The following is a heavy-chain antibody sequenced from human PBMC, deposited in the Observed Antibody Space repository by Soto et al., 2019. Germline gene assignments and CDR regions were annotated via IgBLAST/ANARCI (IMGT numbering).Heavy chain of an antibody. V-gene: IGHV4-59*12. CDR1: GGSISSYY. CDR3: ARGLHIRYYGSGRRGMDV. Sequence: SETLSLTCTVSGGSISSYYWSWIRQPPGKGLEWIGYIYYSGSANYNPSLKSRVTISVDTSKNQFSLKLSSVTAADTAVYYCARGLHIRYYGSGRRGMDVWGQGTTVTVSS. CDR2: IYYSGSA. D-gene: IGHD3-10*01. J-gene: IGHJ6*02.